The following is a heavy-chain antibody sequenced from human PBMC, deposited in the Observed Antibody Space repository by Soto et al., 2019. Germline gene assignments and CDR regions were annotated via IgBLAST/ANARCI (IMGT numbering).Heavy chain of an antibody. Sequence: GGSLRLSCAASGFSFSTTGMHWVRQAPGKGLEWVAMISHDGGAVHFADSVKGRFTISRDDSTNTLYLQMNSLRPEDTAVYYFAKDLYSSDWFNFFDSWGQGSLVTVSS. CDR1: GFSFSTTG. D-gene: IGHD6-19*01. J-gene: IGHJ5*01. CDR2: ISHDGGAV. CDR3: AKDLYSSDWFNFFDS. V-gene: IGHV3-30*18.